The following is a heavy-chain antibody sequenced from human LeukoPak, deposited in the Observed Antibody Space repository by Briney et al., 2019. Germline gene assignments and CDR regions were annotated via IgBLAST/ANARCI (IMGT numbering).Heavy chain of an antibody. Sequence: SETLSLICTVSGGSISGYNWSWIRQPPGKGLEWIGYMYYSGSTNYNPSLKSRVTISVDMSQNQFSLKLSSVTAADTAVYYCARSGSGSGSYYNSAYYYYGMDVWGQGTTVTVSS. CDR1: GGSISGYN. CDR2: MYYSGST. CDR3: ARSGSGSGSYYNSAYYYYGMDV. J-gene: IGHJ6*02. V-gene: IGHV4-59*01. D-gene: IGHD3-10*01.